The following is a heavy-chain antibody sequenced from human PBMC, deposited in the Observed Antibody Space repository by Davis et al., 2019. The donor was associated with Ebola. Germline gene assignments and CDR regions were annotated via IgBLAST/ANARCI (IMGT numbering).Heavy chain of an antibody. CDR1: GGSFSGYY. J-gene: IGHJ6*04. V-gene: IGHV4-59*01. D-gene: IGHD3-3*01. CDR2: LYYSGST. Sequence: MPSETLSLTCAVYGGSFSGYYWSWIRQPPGKGLEWIGYLYYSGSTNYNPSLKSRVTISVDTSKNQFSLKLSSVTAADTAMYYCARSPRGYDFWKGYYFYGMDVWGKGTTVAVSS. CDR3: ARSPRGYDFWKGYYFYGMDV.